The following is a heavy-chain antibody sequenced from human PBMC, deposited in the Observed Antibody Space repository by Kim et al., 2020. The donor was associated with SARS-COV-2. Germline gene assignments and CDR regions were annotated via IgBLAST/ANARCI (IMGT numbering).Heavy chain of an antibody. J-gene: IGHJ5*02. D-gene: IGHD3-22*01. Sequence: SETLSLTCTVSGGSISSSSYYWGWIRQPPGKGLEWIGSIYYSGSTSYNPSLKSRVTISVDTSKNQFSLKLSSVTAADTAVYYCASLERRTYYYDAWGQGTLVTVSS. V-gene: IGHV4-39*01. CDR3: ASLERRTYYYDA. CDR1: GGSISSSSYY. CDR2: IYYSGST.